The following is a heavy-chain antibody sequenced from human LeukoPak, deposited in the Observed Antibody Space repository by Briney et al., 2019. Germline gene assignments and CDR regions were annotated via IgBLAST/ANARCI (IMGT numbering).Heavy chain of an antibody. CDR2: ILYSGGT. D-gene: IGHD2-2*01. Sequence: SETLSLTCTVSGGSIRSYYWSWIRQPPGKGLEWIGYILYSGGTNYNPSLKSRVTISVDTSNNHFSLKLTSVTAADTAVYYCARSKAKYQLLGFDIWGQGTMVTVSS. V-gene: IGHV4-59*12. J-gene: IGHJ3*02. CDR3: ARSKAKYQLLGFDI. CDR1: GGSIRSYY.